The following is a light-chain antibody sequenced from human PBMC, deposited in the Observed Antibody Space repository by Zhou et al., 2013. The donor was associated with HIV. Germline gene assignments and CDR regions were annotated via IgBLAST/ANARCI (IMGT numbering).Light chain of an antibody. CDR2: GAS. Sequence: DIQMTQSPSSLSASVGDRVTITCRASQAIRNYLAWYQQKPGKGPNLLIYGASTLQSGVPSRFSGSGSGTDFTLTITSLQPEDAATYYCQKYNSAPLTFGGGTKVEIK. CDR1: QAIRNY. CDR3: QKYNSAPLT. J-gene: IGKJ4*01. V-gene: IGKV1-27*01.